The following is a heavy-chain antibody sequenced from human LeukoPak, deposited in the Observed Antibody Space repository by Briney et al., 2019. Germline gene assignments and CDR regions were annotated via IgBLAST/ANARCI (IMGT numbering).Heavy chain of an antibody. Sequence: SETLSLTCTVSGGSMSSYYWSWIRQPPGKGLEWIGYIYYSGSTNCNPSLKSRLTMSVDTSKNQFSLRLTSVTATDTAVYYCATGRNAQRNYFDYWGQGTVVTVSS. J-gene: IGHJ4*02. CDR1: GGSMSSYY. CDR2: IYYSGST. CDR3: ATGRNAQRNYFDY. V-gene: IGHV4-59*08. D-gene: IGHD1-14*01.